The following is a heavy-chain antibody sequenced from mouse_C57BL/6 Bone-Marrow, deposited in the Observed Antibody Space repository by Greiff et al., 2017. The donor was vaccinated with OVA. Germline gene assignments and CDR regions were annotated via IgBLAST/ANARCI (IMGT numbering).Heavy chain of an antibody. CDR3: ASRKDYSNYEIDY. CDR1: GYTFTSYG. Sequence: VQRVESGAELARPGASVKLSCKASGYTFTSYGISWVKQRTGQGLEWIGEIYPRSGNTYYNEKFKGKATLTADKSSSTAYMELRSLTSEDSAVYFCASRKDYSNYEIDYWGQGTTLTVSS. J-gene: IGHJ2*01. V-gene: IGHV1-81*01. D-gene: IGHD2-5*01. CDR2: IYPRSGNT.